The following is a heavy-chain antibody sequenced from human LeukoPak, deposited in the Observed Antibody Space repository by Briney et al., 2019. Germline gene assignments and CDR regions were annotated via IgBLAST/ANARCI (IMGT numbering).Heavy chain of an antibody. J-gene: IGHJ4*02. CDR1: GYTFTSYY. CDR3: ARDRYGVRSGSCDY. D-gene: IGHD1-26*01. Sequence: ASVKVSCKASGYTFTSYYMHWVRQAPGQGLEWMGIINPSGGSTSYAQKFQGRVTMTRDMSTSTVYMELSSLRYDDTAVYYCARDRYGVRSGSCDYWGQGTLVTVSS. V-gene: IGHV1-46*01. CDR2: INPSGGST.